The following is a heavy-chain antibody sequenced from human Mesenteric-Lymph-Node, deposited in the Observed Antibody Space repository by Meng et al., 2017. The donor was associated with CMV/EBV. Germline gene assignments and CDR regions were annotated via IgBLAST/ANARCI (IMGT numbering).Heavy chain of an antibody. J-gene: IGHJ4*02. CDR2: IKQDESEK. D-gene: IGHD1-1*01. V-gene: IGHV3-7*01. CDR1: GFTFSSYW. Sequence: GESLKISCAASGFTFSSYWMSWVRQAPGKGLEWVANIKQDESEKYFVDSVKGRFTISRDNAKNSLYLHMNSLRAEDTAVYYCARTVTTTPGSYWGQGTLVTVSS. CDR3: ARTVTTTPGSY.